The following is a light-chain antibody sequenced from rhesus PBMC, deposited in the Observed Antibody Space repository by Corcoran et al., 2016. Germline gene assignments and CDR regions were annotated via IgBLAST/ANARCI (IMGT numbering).Light chain of an antibody. J-gene: IGKJ3*01. CDR3: LKHNSYPCT. V-gene: IGKV1-28*01. CDR1: QGISSY. CDR2: ARS. Sequence: DIQMTQSPSSLSASVGDTVTITCRASQGISSYLNWFQQKPGKAPKLLIYARSSLESGVPSRSSGSVSWTDFTHTVTRLQPEDFAAYYCLKHNSYPCTFGPGTKLYIK.